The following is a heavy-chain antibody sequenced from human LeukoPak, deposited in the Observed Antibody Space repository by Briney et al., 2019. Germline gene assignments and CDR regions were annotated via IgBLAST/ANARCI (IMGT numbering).Heavy chain of an antibody. Sequence: GGSLRLSCAASGFTVSSNYMSWVRQAPGKGLEWVSVIYSGGSTYYADSVKGRFTISRDNSKNTLYPQMNSLRAEDTAVYYCARVDTMVRGVIDYYFDYWGQGTLVTVSS. V-gene: IGHV3-53*01. D-gene: IGHD3-10*01. J-gene: IGHJ4*02. CDR2: IYSGGST. CDR1: GFTVSSNY. CDR3: ARVDTMVRGVIDYYFDY.